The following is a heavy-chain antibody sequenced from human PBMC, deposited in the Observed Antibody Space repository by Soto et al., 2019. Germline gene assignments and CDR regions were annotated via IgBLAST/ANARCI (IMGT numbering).Heavy chain of an antibody. CDR2: ITSDGGVT. CDR3: ARLPKGSTVTS. CDR1: RFTFSDYS. Sequence: EVQLVESGGGLVHPGGSLRLSCAASRFTFSDYSMNWVRQAPGKGLEWVSYITSDGGVTYYADSVKGRFSVSRDNDKKSLFLQMNSLRDEDTAVYYCARLPKGSTVTSWGQGTLVTVSS. D-gene: IGHD4-17*01. J-gene: IGHJ4*02. V-gene: IGHV3-48*02.